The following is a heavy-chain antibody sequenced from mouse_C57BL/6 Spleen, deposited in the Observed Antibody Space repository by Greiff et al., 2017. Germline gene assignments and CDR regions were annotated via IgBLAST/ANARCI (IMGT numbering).Heavy chain of an antibody. Sequence: QVQLQQPGAELVKPGASVKLSCKASGYTFTSYWMHWVKQRPGQGLEWIGMIHPNSGSTNYNEKFKSKATLTVDKSSSTAYMQLSSLTSEDSAVYYCARGTYYYGSSSGGNAMDYWGQGTSVTVSS. CDR1: GYTFTSYW. D-gene: IGHD1-1*01. CDR3: ARGTYYYGSSSGGNAMDY. CDR2: IHPNSGST. J-gene: IGHJ4*01. V-gene: IGHV1-64*01.